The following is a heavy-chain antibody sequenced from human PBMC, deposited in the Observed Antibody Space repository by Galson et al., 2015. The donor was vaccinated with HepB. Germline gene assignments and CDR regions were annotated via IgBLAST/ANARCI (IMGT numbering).Heavy chain of an antibody. Sequence: QSGAEVKKPGESLRISCKGSGYSFTSYWISWVRQMPGKGLEWMGRIDPSDSYTNYSPSFQGHVTISADKSISTAYLQWSSLKASDTAMYYCARHASITIFGVARPSWFDPWGQGTLVTVSS. V-gene: IGHV5-10-1*01. J-gene: IGHJ5*02. CDR2: IDPSDSYT. CDR3: ARHASITIFGVARPSWFDP. CDR1: GYSFTSYW. D-gene: IGHD3-3*01.